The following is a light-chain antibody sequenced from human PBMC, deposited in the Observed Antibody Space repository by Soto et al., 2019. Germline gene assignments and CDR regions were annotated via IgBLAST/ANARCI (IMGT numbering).Light chain of an antibody. CDR3: QQYNSYRA. CDR1: QSISDT. Sequence: EIVMTQSPATRSLSPGVRATLSCRAIQSISDTLAWYQQKPGQAPRLLIYSASRGATGFPARFSGSGSGTDLTLTISSLQPDDFATYYCQQYNSYRAFGQGTKVDI. V-gene: IGKV3-15*01. CDR2: SAS. J-gene: IGKJ1*01.